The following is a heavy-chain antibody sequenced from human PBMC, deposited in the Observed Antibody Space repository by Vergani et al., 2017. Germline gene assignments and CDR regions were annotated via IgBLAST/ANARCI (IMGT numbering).Heavy chain of an antibody. CDR2: IYSGDNT. D-gene: IGHD5-12*01. CDR3: ARDNSGYDYYYGTDV. CDR1: GLTVSSNY. J-gene: IGHJ6*02. Sequence: EVQLVESGGGLVPPGGSLRLSCAASGLTVSSNYMSWVRQAPGKGLEWGSIIYSGDNTYYVDSVKGRFTISRHSSKNTLFLQMNSLRAEDTAVYYCARDNSGYDYYYGTDVWGQGTTVTVSS. V-gene: IGHV3-53*04.